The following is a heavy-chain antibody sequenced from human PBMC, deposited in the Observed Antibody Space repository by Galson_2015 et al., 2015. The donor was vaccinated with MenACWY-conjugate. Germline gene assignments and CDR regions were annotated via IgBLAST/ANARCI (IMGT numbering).Heavy chain of an antibody. Sequence: SLRLSCAASGFPFYYYCMTWVRQAPGKGLEWVANVRDDGSATYYAGSVRGRFTISRDNAKNSLFLQMNSLRPEDTAVYYCVISIMALAAGRGLDYWCQGAVVSVSS. CDR3: VISIMALAAGRGLDY. CDR1: GFPFYYYC. CDR2: VRDDGSAT. D-gene: IGHD2/OR15-2a*01. V-gene: IGHV3-7*01. J-gene: IGHJ4*02.